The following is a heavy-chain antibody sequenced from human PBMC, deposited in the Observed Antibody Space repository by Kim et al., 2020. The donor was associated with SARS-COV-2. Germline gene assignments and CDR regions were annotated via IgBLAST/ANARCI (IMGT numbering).Heavy chain of an antibody. D-gene: IGHD3-10*01. V-gene: IGHV3-13*01. CDR3: ARGSMVRGVIEYYYYYGMDA. CDR1: GFTFSSYD. J-gene: IGHJ6*02. Sequence: WGSLRLSCAASGFTFSSYDMHWVRQATGKGLEWVSAIGTAGDTYYPGSVKGRFTISRENAKNSLYLQMNSLRAGDTAVYYCARGSMVRGVIEYYYYYGMDAWGQGTTVTVSS. CDR2: IGTAGDT.